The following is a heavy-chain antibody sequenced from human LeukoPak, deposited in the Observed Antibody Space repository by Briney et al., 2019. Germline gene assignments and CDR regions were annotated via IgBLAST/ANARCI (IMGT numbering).Heavy chain of an antibody. V-gene: IGHV5-51*01. CDR3: ARTYYYGSGSNYNVGY. CDR1: GYSFTNYW. D-gene: IGHD3-10*01. J-gene: IGHJ4*02. CDR2: IYPGDSDT. Sequence: GESLKISCKGSGYSFTNYWIGWVRQMPGEGLEWMGIIYPGDSDTRYSPSFQGQVTLSADKSINTAYLQWSSLKASDTAKYYCARTYYYGSGSNYNVGYWGQGTLVTVSS.